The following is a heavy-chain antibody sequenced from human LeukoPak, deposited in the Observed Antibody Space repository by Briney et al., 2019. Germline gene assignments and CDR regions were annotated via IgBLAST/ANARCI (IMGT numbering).Heavy chain of an antibody. V-gene: IGHV4-39*01. Sequence: SQTLSLTCNVSTDAVTGITYYWAWIRQPPGKGLEWMGSMYYSGSTYYNPSLKSRVTISVDTSKNQFSQKLTSVTAADTATYYCARHYYDNTGYYYLYYWGQGALVTVSS. CDR3: ARHYYDNTGYYYLYY. CDR1: TDAVTGITYY. CDR2: MYYSGST. J-gene: IGHJ4*02. D-gene: IGHD3-22*01.